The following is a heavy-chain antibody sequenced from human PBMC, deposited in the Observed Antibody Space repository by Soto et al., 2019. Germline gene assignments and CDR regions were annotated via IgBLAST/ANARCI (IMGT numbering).Heavy chain of an antibody. D-gene: IGHD3-10*01. CDR1: GGSISSYY. Sequence: SETLSLTCTVSGGSISSYYWSWIRQPPGKGLEWIGYIYYSGSTNYNPSLKSRVTISVDTSKNQFSLKLSSVTAADTAVYYCASTKGITMVRGRHDAFDIWGQGTMVTVSS. V-gene: IGHV4-59*01. J-gene: IGHJ3*02. CDR2: IYYSGST. CDR3: ASTKGITMVRGRHDAFDI.